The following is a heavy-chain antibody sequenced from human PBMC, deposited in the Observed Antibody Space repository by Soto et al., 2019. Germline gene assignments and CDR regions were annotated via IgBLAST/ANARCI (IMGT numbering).Heavy chain of an antibody. CDR3: AKGGDVDYVRDRDWFDP. CDR1: GFTFSSYW. J-gene: IGHJ5*02. D-gene: IGHD4-17*01. V-gene: IGHV3-74*01. CDR2: INSDGSST. Sequence: EVQLVESGGGLVQPGGSLRLSCAASGFTFSSYWMHWVRQAPGKGLVWVSRINSDGSSTSYADSVKGRFTISRDNAKNTLYLQMNRRSAEDTAVYYCAKGGDVDYVRDRDWFDPWGQGTMVTVSS.